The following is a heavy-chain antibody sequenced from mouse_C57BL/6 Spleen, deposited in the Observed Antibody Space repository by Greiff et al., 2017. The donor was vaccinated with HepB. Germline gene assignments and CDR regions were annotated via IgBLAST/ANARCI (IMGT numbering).Heavy chain of an antibody. D-gene: IGHD1-1*02. CDR1: GFSFTSYG. Sequence: QVQLKESGPGLVQPSQCLSITCTVSGFSFTSYGVHWVRQSPGKGLEWLGVIWSGGSTDYNAAFISRLSISTDNSKSQVFFKMNSLQADDTAIYYCARKFGRETNWYFDVWGTGTTVTVSS. J-gene: IGHJ1*03. CDR2: IWSGGST. V-gene: IGHV2-2*01. CDR3: ARKFGRETNWYFDV.